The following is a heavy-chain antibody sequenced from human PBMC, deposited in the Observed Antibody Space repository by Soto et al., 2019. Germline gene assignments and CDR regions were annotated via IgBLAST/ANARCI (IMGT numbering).Heavy chain of an antibody. CDR2: IYYSRST. CDR1: GGSISSSTYY. D-gene: IGHD2-2*01. CDR3: ARSLGFCISTSCYPDAFDI. V-gene: IGHV4-39*01. Sequence: SETLSLTXTVSGGSISSSTYYWGWIRQPPGKGLEWIGTIYYSRSTYFNPSLKSRVTISVDTSKNQFSLKLSSVTAADTAVYYCARSLGFCISTSCYPDAFDIWGQGTMVTVSS. J-gene: IGHJ3*02.